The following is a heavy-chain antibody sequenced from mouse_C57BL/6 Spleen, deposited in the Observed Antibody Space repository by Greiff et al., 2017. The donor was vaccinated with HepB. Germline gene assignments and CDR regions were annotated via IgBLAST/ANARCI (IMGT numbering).Heavy chain of an antibody. D-gene: IGHD2-4*01. J-gene: IGHJ1*03. Sequence: QVHVKQPGAELVKPGASVKMSCKASGYTFTSYWITWVKQRPGQGLEWIGDIYPGSGSTNYNEKFKSKATLTVDTSSSTAYMQLSSLTSEDSAVYYCASYDYDWYFDVWGTGTTVTVSS. CDR1: GYTFTSYW. CDR3: ASYDYDWYFDV. V-gene: IGHV1-55*01. CDR2: IYPGSGST.